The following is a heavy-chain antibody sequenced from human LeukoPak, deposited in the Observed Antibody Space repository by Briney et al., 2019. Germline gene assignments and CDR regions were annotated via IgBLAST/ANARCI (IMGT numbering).Heavy chain of an antibody. Sequence: SHTLSPTHPLAAPFISSYYAGSIRLPAGSGLECLGRISGSGTITYNPALQSRLSISIDTYKNQFSLNLMSVTAADTAVYYCARDSGTTGEVKFDPWGQGALVTVSS. CDR2: ISGSGTI. V-gene: IGHV4-4*07. D-gene: IGHD3-10*01. CDR3: ARDSGTTGEVKFDP. CDR1: APFISSYY. J-gene: IGHJ5*02.